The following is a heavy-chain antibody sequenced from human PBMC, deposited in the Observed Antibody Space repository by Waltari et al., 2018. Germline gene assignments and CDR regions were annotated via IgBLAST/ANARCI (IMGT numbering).Heavy chain of an antibody. CDR1: GGSILNGGYY. V-gene: IGHV4-31*03. Sequence: QVQLQESGPGLVKPSQTLSLTCTVSGGSILNGGYYWTWISQHPGKDLEWIGYIYYSGTTYYNPSLKSRLTISRDTSQNQFSLDLSSVTAADTAVYYCVRSVAYSGGWSSGGWDCWGQGTLVTVSS. J-gene: IGHJ4*02. CDR2: IYYSGTT. D-gene: IGHD6-13*01. CDR3: VRSVAYSGGWSSGGWDC.